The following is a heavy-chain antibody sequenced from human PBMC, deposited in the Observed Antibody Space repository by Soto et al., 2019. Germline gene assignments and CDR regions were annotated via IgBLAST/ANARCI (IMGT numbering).Heavy chain of an antibody. J-gene: IGHJ6*02. CDR3: ARGVGFGYYYYHMDL. CDR2: IYYSGSA. V-gene: IGHV4-61*01. D-gene: IGHD3-10*01. Sequence: ASETRSLTCTVSGDSVTSVSDYWSWIRQPPGKGLEWIGYIYYSGSADYNPSLGSRVTISIDTSKNQFSLKLTSVTAADTAVYYCARGVGFGYYYYHMDLWGQGTTVTVSS. CDR1: GDSVTSVSDY.